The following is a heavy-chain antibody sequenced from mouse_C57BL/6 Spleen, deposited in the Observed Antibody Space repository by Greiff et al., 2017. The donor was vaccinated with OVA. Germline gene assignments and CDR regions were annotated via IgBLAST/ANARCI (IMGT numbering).Heavy chain of an antibody. CDR3: ARSDGSRPLYYFDY. CDR1: GYSFTGYY. D-gene: IGHD1-1*01. CDR2: IYPYNGVS. Sequence: EVQRVESGPELVKPGASVKISCKASGYSFTGYYMHWVKQSHGNILDWIGYIYPYNGVSSYNQKFKGKATLTVDKSSSTAYMELRSLTSEDSAVYYCARSDGSRPLYYFDYWGQGTTLTVSS. V-gene: IGHV1-31*01. J-gene: IGHJ2*01.